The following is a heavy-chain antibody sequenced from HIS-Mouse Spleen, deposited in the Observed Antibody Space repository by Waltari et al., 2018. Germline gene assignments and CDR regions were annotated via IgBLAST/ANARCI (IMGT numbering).Heavy chain of an antibody. J-gene: IGHJ2*01. Sequence: QLQPQESGPGLVKPSETLSLPCTVSGGSISSSSYYWGWIRPPPGKGLDWIGSIYYSGSTYYNPSLKSRVTISVDTAKNQFSLKLSSVTAADTAVYYCAREIPYSSSWYDWYFDLWGRGTLVTVSS. CDR2: IYYSGST. CDR1: GGSISSSSYY. V-gene: IGHV4-39*07. CDR3: AREIPYSSSWYDWYFDL. D-gene: IGHD6-13*01.